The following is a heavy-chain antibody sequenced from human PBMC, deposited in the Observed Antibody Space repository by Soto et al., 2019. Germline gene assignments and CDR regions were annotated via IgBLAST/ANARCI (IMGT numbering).Heavy chain of an antibody. CDR1: GGCISSSF. CDR3: ARGHRAMEYYYYYGMDV. V-gene: IGHV4-59*01. CDR2: ISYSGST. D-gene: IGHD5-18*01. J-gene: IGHJ6*02. Sequence: SETLSLTCSVSGGCISSSFWSWIRQPPGKELEWIGYISYSGSTTYNPSLKSRITISVDTSKNQFSLRVASVTAADTAVYYCARGHRAMEYYYYYGMDVWGQGTTVTVSS.